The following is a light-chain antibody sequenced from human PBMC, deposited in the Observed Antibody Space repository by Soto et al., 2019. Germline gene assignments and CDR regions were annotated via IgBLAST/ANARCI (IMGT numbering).Light chain of an antibody. V-gene: IGKV1-33*01. J-gene: IGKJ4*01. CDR2: EAS. CDR1: QDITNY. CDR3: QQYDNPPLT. Sequence: DIQMTQSPSSLSASVGDIVTITCQASQDITNYLHWFQQKPAKAPKLLIYEASKLETGVPSRFSGSGSGTDFTFTISSLQPEDIATYYCQQYDNPPLTFGGGTKVDIK.